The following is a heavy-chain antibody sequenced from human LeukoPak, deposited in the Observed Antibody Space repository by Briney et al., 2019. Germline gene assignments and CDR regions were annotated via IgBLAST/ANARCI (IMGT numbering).Heavy chain of an antibody. CDR1: GFTVSSNS. CDR2: IFGDGST. V-gene: IGHV3-53*01. CDR3: ARAKLGGTRYFDY. J-gene: IGHJ4*02. Sequence: GGSLRLSCAFSGFTVSSNSMTWVRQAPGKGLEWVSVIFGDGSTSYADSAKGRFTISRDNSRNTVYLQMNSLRAEDTAVYYCARAKLGGTRYFDYWGQGTLVTVSS. D-gene: IGHD1-26*01.